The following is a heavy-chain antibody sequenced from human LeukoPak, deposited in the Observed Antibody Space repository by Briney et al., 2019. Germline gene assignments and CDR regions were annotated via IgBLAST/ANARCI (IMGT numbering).Heavy chain of an antibody. CDR3: ARHAPILEQWLGLFDY. J-gene: IGHJ4*02. CDR2: IYTSGST. D-gene: IGHD6-19*01. Sequence: PSETLSLTCTVSGGSISSYYWSWIRQPAGKGLEWIGRIYTSGSTNYNPSLKSRVTMSVDTSKNQFSLKLSSVTAADTAVYYCARHAPILEQWLGLFDYWGQGTLVTVSS. V-gene: IGHV4-4*07. CDR1: GGSISSYY.